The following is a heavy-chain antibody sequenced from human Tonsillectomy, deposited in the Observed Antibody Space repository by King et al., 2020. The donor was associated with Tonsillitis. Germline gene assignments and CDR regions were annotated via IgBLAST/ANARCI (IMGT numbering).Heavy chain of an antibody. V-gene: IGHV3-33*01. Sequence: VQLVESGGGVVQPGRSLRLSCAASGFTFSSYGMHWVRQAPGKGLEWVAVIWYDGSNKYYADSVKGRFTISRDNSKNTLYLQMNSLRAEDTAVYYCARAPEGQWLVGDYWGQGTLVTVSS. CDR3: ARAPEGQWLVGDY. J-gene: IGHJ4*02. D-gene: IGHD6-19*01. CDR1: GFTFSSYG. CDR2: IWYDGSNK.